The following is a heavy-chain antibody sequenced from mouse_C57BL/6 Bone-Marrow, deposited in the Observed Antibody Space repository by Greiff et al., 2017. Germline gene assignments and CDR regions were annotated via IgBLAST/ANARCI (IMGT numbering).Heavy chain of an antibody. CDR3: ARLHPYYFDY. V-gene: IGHV3-6*01. J-gene: IGHJ2*01. Sequence: EVKLQESGPGLVKPSQSLSLTCSVTGYSITSGYYWNWIRQFPGNKLEWMGYISYDGSNNYNPSLKNRISITRDTSENQFFLKLNSETTEDTATYYCARLHPYYFDYWGQGTTLTVSS. CDR2: ISYDGSN. CDR1: GYSITSGYY.